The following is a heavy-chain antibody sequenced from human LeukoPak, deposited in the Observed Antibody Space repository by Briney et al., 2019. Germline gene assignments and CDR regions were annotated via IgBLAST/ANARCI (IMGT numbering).Heavy chain of an antibody. CDR1: GFTFSSYW. CDR2: INSDGSST. J-gene: IGHJ3*01. V-gene: IGHV3-74*01. CDR3: ARVFGTWIPAV. D-gene: IGHD1-1*01. Sequence: PGGSLRLSCAASGFTFSSYWMHWVRHAPGKGLVWVSRINSDGSSTSYADSVKGRFTISRDNAKNTLYLQMNSLRAEDTAVYYCARVFGTWIPAVWGQGTMVTVSS.